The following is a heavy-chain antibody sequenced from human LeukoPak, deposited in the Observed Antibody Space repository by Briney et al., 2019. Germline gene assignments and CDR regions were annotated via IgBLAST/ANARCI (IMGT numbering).Heavy chain of an antibody. D-gene: IGHD6-19*01. J-gene: IGHJ6*02. CDR2: ISYDGSNK. V-gene: IGHV3-30*04. CDR1: GFTFSSYA. Sequence: GRSLRLSCAASGFTFSSYAMHWVRQAPGKGLEWVAVISYDGSNKYYADSVKGRFTISRDNSKNTLYLQMNSLRAGDTAVYYCAREMSSGWYNYYYGMDVWGQGTTVTVSS. CDR3: AREMSSGWYNYYYGMDV.